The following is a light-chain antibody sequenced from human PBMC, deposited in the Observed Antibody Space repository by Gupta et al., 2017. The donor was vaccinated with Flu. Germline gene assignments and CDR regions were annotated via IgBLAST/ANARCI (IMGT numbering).Light chain of an antibody. J-gene: IGLJ3*02. CDR2: NDD. Sequence: QPILTQPPSASGTPCERVVISCSGSHSNLGSNPVNWYQQVPGTAPRLLIFNDDQRPSGVKDRFFGYRADYYASRHISGLQSEEETEDYGSDWDASLYVSGFGGGTKLTVL. V-gene: IGLV1-44*01. CDR3: SDWDASLYVSG. CDR1: HSNLGSNP.